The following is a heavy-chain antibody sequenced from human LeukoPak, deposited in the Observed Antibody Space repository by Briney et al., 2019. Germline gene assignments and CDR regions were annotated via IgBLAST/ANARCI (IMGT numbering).Heavy chain of an antibody. CDR1: GYTFTSYD. V-gene: IGHV1-8*01. CDR3: ARVPPLTGYYES. D-gene: IGHD3-9*01. CDR2: MSPNSGNT. Sequence: ASVKVSCKASGYTFTSYDINWVRQATGQGLEWMGWMSPNSGNTGYAQNFLGRVTMTMNTSINTAYMELSSLTSGDTAVYYCARVPPLTGYYESWGQGTVVTVSS. J-gene: IGHJ5*02.